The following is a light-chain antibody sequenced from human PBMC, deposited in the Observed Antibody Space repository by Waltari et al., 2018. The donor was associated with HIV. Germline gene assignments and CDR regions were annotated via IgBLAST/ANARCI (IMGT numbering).Light chain of an antibody. V-gene: IGLV3-25*03. CDR1: DLAKKY. CDR3: QSADSSDISV. J-gene: IGLJ3*02. CDR2: KAS. Sequence: SYELTQPPSVSVSPGQTARITCSGDDLAKKYAYWYQQKPGQAPVLVMYKASERPSGIPERFSGSSSGTKVTLTISGVQAEDEADYHCQSADSSDISVFGGGTKLTVL.